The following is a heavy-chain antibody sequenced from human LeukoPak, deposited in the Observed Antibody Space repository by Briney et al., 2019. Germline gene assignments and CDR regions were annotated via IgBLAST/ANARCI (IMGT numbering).Heavy chain of an antibody. V-gene: IGHV3-7*01. Sequence: GGSLRLSCAASGFTFSSYWMSWVRQAPGKGLEWVANIKQDGSEKYYVDSVKGRFTISRDNAKNSLYLQMNSLRAEDTAVYYCARAPAAAFLYYYYMDVWGKGTTVTVSS. CDR2: IKQDGSEK. CDR1: GFTFSSYW. CDR3: ARAPAAAFLYYYYMDV. J-gene: IGHJ6*03. D-gene: IGHD6-13*01.